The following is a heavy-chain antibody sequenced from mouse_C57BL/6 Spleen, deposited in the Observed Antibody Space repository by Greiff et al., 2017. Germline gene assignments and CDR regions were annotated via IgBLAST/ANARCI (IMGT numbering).Heavy chain of an antibody. J-gene: IGHJ2*01. CDR1: GFTFSSYA. Sequence: EVKLMESGGGLVKPGGSLKLSCAASGFTFSSYAMSWVRQTPEKRLELVATISDGCSYTYYPDTVQGRFTIFRDNAKNNLYLQMSHLKSEDTAMAYCARGVGQSYFDYWGQGTTLTVSS. CDR3: ARGVGQSYFDY. V-gene: IGHV5-4*03. CDR2: ISDGCSYT. D-gene: IGHD3-3*01.